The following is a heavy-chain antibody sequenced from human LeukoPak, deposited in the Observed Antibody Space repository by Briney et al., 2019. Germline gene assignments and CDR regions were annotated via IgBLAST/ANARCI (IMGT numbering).Heavy chain of an antibody. Sequence: SETLSLTCAVSGDSISSSPYYWVWIRQPPGKGLEWIGGVFYSGTTYYNPSLKSRVTISVDTSKNQFPLQLRSVTAADTAVYYCARGGYQQTSTFDFWGQGTLVTVSS. D-gene: IGHD5-18*01. V-gene: IGHV4-39*06. J-gene: IGHJ4*02. CDR2: VFYSGTT. CDR3: ARGGYQQTSTFDF. CDR1: GDSISSSPYY.